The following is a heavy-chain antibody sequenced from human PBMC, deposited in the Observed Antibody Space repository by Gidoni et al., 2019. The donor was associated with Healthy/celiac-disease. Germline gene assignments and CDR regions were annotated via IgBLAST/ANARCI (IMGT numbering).Heavy chain of an antibody. J-gene: IGHJ5*02. Sequence: EVQLVESGGGLVQPGGSLRLSCAASGFTFSSYSMNWVRQAPGKGLEWVSYISSSSSTIYYADSVKGRFTISRDNAKNSLYLQMNSLRDEDTAVYYCARTYSSSPTWDWFDPWGQGTLVTVSS. CDR1: GFTFSSYS. CDR3: ARTYSSSPTWDWFDP. CDR2: ISSSSSTI. V-gene: IGHV3-48*02. D-gene: IGHD6-13*01.